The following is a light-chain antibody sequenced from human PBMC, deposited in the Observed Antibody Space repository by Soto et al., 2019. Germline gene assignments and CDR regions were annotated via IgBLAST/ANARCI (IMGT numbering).Light chain of an antibody. V-gene: IGKV2-28*01. CDR1: QSLLHSNGYIY. J-gene: IGKJ5*01. CDR3: MQASQTPPIT. Sequence: DIVMTQSPLSLPVTPGEPASISCRSSQSLLHSNGYIYLDWYLQKPGQSPQLLIYLGSNRASGVPDRFSGSGSGTDFTLKISRVEAEDVGVYYCMQASQTPPITFGQGTRLEIK. CDR2: LGS.